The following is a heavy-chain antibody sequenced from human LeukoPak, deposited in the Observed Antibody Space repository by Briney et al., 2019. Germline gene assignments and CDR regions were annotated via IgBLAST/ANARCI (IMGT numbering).Heavy chain of an antibody. J-gene: IGHJ4*02. CDR2: MNPNSGNT. D-gene: IGHD5-18*01. Sequence: AASVKVSCKASGYTFTSYDINWVRQATGQGLEWMGWMNPNSGNTGYAQKFQGRVTITTDESTSTAYMELSSLRSEDTAVYYCARGDTAMVVPLDYWGQGTLVTVSS. CDR1: GYTFTSYD. V-gene: IGHV1-8*03. CDR3: ARGDTAMVVPLDY.